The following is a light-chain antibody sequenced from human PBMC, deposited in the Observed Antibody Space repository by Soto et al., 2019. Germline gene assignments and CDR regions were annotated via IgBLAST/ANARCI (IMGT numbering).Light chain of an antibody. CDR1: TSNIGAGYD. CDR2: SNK. CDR3: QSYDSSLSGYV. Sequence: QSALTQPPSVSGAPGQRVTISCTGSTSNIGAGYDVHWYQQIPGRTPKLLIYSNKNRPSGVPDRFSGSKSGTSASLAITGLQAEDEGDYYCQSYDSSLSGYVFGTGTKLTVL. J-gene: IGLJ1*01. V-gene: IGLV1-40*01.